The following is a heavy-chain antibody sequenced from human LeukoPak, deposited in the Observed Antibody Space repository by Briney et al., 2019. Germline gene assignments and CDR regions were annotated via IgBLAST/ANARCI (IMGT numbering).Heavy chain of an antibody. J-gene: IGHJ5*02. Sequence: ASVKVSCKASGYTFTSYAMNWVRQAPGQGLEWMGWINTNTGNPTYAQGFTGRFVFSLDTSVSTAYLQISSLKAEDTAVYYCARDLRGNGYVWGSYPLLDPWGQGTLVTVSS. V-gene: IGHV7-4-1*02. D-gene: IGHD3-16*02. CDR3: ARDLRGNGYVWGSYPLLDP. CDR1: GYTFTSYA. CDR2: INTNTGNP.